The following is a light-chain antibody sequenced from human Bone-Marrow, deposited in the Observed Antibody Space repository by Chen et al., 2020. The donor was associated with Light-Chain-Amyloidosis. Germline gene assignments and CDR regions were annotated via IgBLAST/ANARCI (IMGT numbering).Light chain of an antibody. CDR2: WAS. CDR1: QSVLYSSNNKNY. CDR3: QQYYSTPPT. Sequence: DIVMTQSPDSLAVSLGERATINCKSSQSVLYSSNNKNYLAWYQQKPGQPPKLLIYWASTRESGVPDLFRGSGSGTDFTLTISSLQAEDVAGYYCQQYYSTPPTFGQGTKVEIK. J-gene: IGKJ1*01. V-gene: IGKV4-1*01.